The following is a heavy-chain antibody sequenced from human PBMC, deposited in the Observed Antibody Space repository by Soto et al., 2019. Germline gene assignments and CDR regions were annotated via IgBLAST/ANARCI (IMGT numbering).Heavy chain of an antibody. D-gene: IGHD2-2*01. J-gene: IGHJ4*02. Sequence: GSLRLSCAASGITLSSYAMSWVRQAPGKGLEWVAVISYDGSNKYCADSVKGRFTISRDNSKNTLYLQMNSLRAEDTAVYYCAKNRDIVVVPAATDYWGQGTLVTVSS. CDR3: AKNRDIVVVPAATDY. CDR2: ISYDGSNK. CDR1: GITLSSYA. V-gene: IGHV3-30*18.